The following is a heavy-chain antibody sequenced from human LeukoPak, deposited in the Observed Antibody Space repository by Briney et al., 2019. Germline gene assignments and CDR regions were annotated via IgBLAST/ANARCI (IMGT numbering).Heavy chain of an antibody. CDR1: GGPFSHYY. D-gene: IGHD1-26*01. CDR3: ASRIGRYLYYFGMDV. V-gene: IGHV4-34*01. CDR2: INENGNT. J-gene: IGHJ6*02. Sequence: SETLSLTCAVSGGPFSHYYWTWIRQPPGKGLEWIGEINENGNTNYDPSLKSRVTISVDTSGNHFSLNLTSVTAVDTAVYYCASRIGRYLYYFGMDVWGQGTTVTVSS.